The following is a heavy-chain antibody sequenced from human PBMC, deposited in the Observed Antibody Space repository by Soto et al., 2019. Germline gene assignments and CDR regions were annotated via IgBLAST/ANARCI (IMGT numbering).Heavy chain of an antibody. CDR1: GFTFDDYA. CDR2: ISWNSGSI. V-gene: IGHV3-9*01. Sequence: EVQLVESGGGLVQPGRSLRLSCAASGFTFDDYAMHWVRQAPGKGLEWVSSISWNSGSIAYADSVKGRFTISRDNAKNSLYLQMNSLRAEDTALYYCAKGLKWHPEGYLDYWGQGTLVSVSS. D-gene: IGHD2-15*01. J-gene: IGHJ4*02. CDR3: AKGLKWHPEGYLDY.